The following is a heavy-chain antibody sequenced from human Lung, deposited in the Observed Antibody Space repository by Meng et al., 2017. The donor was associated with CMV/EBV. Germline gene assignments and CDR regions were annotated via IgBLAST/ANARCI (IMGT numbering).Heavy chain of an antibody. V-gene: IGHV4-34*01. Sequence: QVQLHQRGAGLLKPSETLSLTCAVDGESFSGYWWSWIRQPPGKGLEWIGDINYSGSTNYNPSLKSRVTMSIDTSKKRFSLRLSSLTAADTAIYYCARIPDYHASGSHFDYWGRGTLVTVSS. D-gene: IGHD3-10*01. J-gene: IGHJ4*02. CDR3: ARIPDYHASGSHFDY. CDR1: GESFSGYW. CDR2: INYSGST.